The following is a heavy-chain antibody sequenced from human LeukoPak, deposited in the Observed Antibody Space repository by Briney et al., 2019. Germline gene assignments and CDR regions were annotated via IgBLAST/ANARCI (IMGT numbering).Heavy chain of an antibody. V-gene: IGHV3-23*01. CDR3: AKEYFDWLLSYYFDY. D-gene: IGHD3-9*01. Sequence: GGSLRLSCAASGFTFSSYGMSWVRQAPGKGLEWVSAISGSGGSTYYADSVKGRFTISRDNSKNTLYLQMNSLRAEDTAVYYCAKEYFDWLLSYYFDYWGQGTLVTVSS. CDR1: GFTFSSYG. J-gene: IGHJ4*02. CDR2: ISGSGGST.